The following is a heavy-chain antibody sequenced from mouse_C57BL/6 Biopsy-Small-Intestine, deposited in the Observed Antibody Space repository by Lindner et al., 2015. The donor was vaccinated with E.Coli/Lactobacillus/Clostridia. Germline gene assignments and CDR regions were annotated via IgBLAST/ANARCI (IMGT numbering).Heavy chain of an antibody. CDR1: GFSLTSYA. Sequence: VQLQESGPGLVAPSQSLSITCTVSGFSLTSYAITWVRQPPGKGLEWLGVIWTGGGTNYNSALKSRLSIKKDSSESQVFLKMDSLQTDDTAEYYCASSHYYGSGYGYFDVWGTGTTVTVSS. CDR3: ASSHYYGSGYGYFDV. J-gene: IGHJ1*03. V-gene: IGHV2-9-1*01. CDR2: IWTGGGT. D-gene: IGHD1-2*01.